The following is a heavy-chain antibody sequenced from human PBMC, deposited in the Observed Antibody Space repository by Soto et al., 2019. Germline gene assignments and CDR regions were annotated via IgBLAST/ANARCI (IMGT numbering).Heavy chain of an antibody. J-gene: IGHJ4*02. V-gene: IGHV3-23*01. Sequence: EVQLLESGGGLVQPGESLRLSCAASGFTFSSYAMSWVCQAPGKGLEWVSVISGSDDSTYYADSVKGRFTISRDNSKNTLYLQMNSLRAEDTAVYYCAKRSSSSTFDYWGPGTLVTVSS. CDR1: GFTFSSYA. CDR3: AKRSSSSTFDY. CDR2: ISGSDDST. D-gene: IGHD6-6*01.